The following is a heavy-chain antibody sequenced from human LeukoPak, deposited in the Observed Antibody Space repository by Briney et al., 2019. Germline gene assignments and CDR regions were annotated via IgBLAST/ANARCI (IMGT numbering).Heavy chain of an antibody. Sequence: ESGPTLVKPTQTLTLTCTFSGFSLSTNEVGVGWIRQPPGKALEWLALIYWNGNKFYSPSLKSRLTTTKDTSRNQVVLTMTNMDPVDTATYYCAHQANRGGCYPLDYWGQGALVTVSS. CDR1: GFSLSTNEVG. CDR3: AHQANRGGCYPLDY. V-gene: IGHV2-5*01. J-gene: IGHJ4*02. CDR2: IYWNGNK. D-gene: IGHD2-15*01.